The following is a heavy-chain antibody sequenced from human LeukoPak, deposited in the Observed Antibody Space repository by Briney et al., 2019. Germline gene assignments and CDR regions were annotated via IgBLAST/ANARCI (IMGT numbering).Heavy chain of an antibody. CDR1: GFTFSSYS. Sequence: GGSLRLSCAASGFTFSSYSMNWVRQAPGKGLEWVSSISSSSSYIYYADSVKGRFTISRDNAKNSLYLQMNSLRAEDTAVYYCPRGPSNYDILTDWGQGTLVTVSS. CDR2: ISSSSSYI. CDR3: PRGPSNYDILTD. J-gene: IGHJ4*02. V-gene: IGHV3-21*01. D-gene: IGHD3-9*01.